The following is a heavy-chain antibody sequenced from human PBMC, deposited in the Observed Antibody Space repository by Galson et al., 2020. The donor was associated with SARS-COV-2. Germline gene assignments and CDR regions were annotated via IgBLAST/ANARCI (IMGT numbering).Heavy chain of an antibody. CDR1: GFTFSSYS. J-gene: IGHJ5*02. Sequence: GESLKISCAASGFTFSSYSINWVRQAPGKGLAWVSYISSSSSTIYYADSVKGRFTISRDNAKNSLYLQMNSLRAEDTAVYYCAREVNEMWFDPWGQGTLVTVSS. CDR2: ISSSSSTI. D-gene: IGHD1-1*01. V-gene: IGHV3-48*01. CDR3: AREVNEMWFDP.